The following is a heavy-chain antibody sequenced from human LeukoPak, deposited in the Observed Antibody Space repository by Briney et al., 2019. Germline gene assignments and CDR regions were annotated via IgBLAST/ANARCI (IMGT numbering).Heavy chain of an antibody. J-gene: IGHJ4*02. Sequence: GESLQISCKGSGYSFTSYWIGWVRQLPGKGLEWMGIIYPGDSDTRYSPSFQGQVAISADKSISTAYLQWSSLKASDTAMYYCARQTYYYDSSGYYPDYWGQGTLVTVSS. CDR3: ARQTYYYDSSGYYPDY. D-gene: IGHD3-22*01. CDR2: IYPGDSDT. V-gene: IGHV5-51*01. CDR1: GYSFTSYW.